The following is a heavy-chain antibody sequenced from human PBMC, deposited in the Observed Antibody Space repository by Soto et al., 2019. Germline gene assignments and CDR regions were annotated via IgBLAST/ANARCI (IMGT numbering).Heavy chain of an antibody. CDR2: ISSSDSII. V-gene: IGHV3-48*02. Sequence: EVQLVESGGDLVQPGGSLRLSCAASGFTFSAYSMNLVRQAPGKGLEWVSHISSSDSIIYYADSVKGRFSISRDKAKNSLYLQMHSLRYDDTAVYYCAREDYGDYPWYFDLWGRGTLVTVSS. J-gene: IGHJ2*01. CDR3: AREDYGDYPWYFDL. D-gene: IGHD4-17*01. CDR1: GFTFSAYS.